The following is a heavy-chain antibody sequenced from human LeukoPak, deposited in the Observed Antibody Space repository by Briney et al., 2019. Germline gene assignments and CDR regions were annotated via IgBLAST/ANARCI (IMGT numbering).Heavy chain of an antibody. V-gene: IGHV3-30-3*01. J-gene: IGHJ3*01. D-gene: IGHD6-6*01. CDR2: ISYDGSNK. Sequence: GGSLRLSCAASGFTFSSYAMHWVRQAPGKGLEWVAVISYDGSNKYYADSVKGRFTISRDNSKNTLYLQMNSLRAEDTAVYYCARVYSSSSGKNAFDVWGQGTMVTVSS. CDR3: ARVYSSSSGKNAFDV. CDR1: GFTFSSYA.